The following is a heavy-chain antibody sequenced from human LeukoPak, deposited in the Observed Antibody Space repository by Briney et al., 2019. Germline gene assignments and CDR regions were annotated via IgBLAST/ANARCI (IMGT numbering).Heavy chain of an antibody. V-gene: IGHV3-74*03. CDR1: GFTLSDHW. D-gene: IGHD5-12*01. CDR3: VKGGHKLDIQTTRYYYGLDV. CDR2: IESDASRT. J-gene: IGHJ6*02. Sequence: GGSLRVSCVATGFTLSDHWVYLFRQGPGKGLAHVSRIESDASRTTYADSVKGRFTISRDDAKNTMYLQMNSLRAEDTAVYYCVKGGHKLDIQTTRYYYGLDVWGQGTTVAVSS.